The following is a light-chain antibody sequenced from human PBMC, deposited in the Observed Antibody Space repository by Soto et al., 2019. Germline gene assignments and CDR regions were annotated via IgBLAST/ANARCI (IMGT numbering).Light chain of an antibody. CDR1: ESIARH. V-gene: IGKV1-39*01. Sequence: DIQMTQSPSSLSASVGDRVTITCRASESIARHLNWYQQKPGKAPKLLIYAASSLQNGVPSRFRGGGPGTDFTLTTNNLHPEDFATYYCQQTYSTLSITYGQGKRL. CDR3: QQTYSTLSIT. CDR2: AAS. J-gene: IGKJ5*01.